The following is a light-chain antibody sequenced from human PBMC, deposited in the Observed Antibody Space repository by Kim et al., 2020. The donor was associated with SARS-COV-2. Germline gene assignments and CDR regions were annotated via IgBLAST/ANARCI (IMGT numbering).Light chain of an antibody. CDR1: SSDVGSYNL. Sequence: QSALTQPASVSGSPGQSITISCTGTSSDVGSYNLVSWYQQLPGKAPKLMIYEVSKRPSGVSNRFSGSKSGNTASLTISGLQAEDEADYYCCSYARSRVFGGGTKLTVL. J-gene: IGLJ3*02. V-gene: IGLV2-23*02. CDR2: EVS. CDR3: CSYARSRV.